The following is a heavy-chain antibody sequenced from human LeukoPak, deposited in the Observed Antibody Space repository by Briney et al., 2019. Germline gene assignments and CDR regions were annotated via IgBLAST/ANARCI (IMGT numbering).Heavy chain of an antibody. D-gene: IGHD3-3*01. CDR2: ISGSGGST. J-gene: IGHJ5*02. Sequence: GGSLRLSCAASGFTFSSYAMSWVRQAPRKGLEWVSAISGSGGSTYYADSVKGRFTISRDNSKNTLYLQMNSLRAEDTAVYYCAKLLYYDFWSGYPLGNWFDPWGQGTLVTVSS. V-gene: IGHV3-23*01. CDR1: GFTFSSYA. CDR3: AKLLYYDFWSGYPLGNWFDP.